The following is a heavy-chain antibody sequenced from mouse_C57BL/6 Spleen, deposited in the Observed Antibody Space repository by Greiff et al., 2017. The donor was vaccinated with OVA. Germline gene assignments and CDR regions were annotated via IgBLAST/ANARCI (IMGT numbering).Heavy chain of an antibody. CDR1: GFSLTRYG. D-gene: IGHD1-1*01. Sequence: VQLQQSGPGLVAPSQSLSITCTVSGFSLTRYGVHWVRQPPGKGLEWLVVIWSDGSTTYNSALKSRLSISKDNSKSQVFLKMNSLQTDDTAMYYCARHDYYGSSYYAMDYWGQGTSVTVSS. V-gene: IGHV2-6-1*01. CDR2: IWSDGST. CDR3: ARHDYYGSSYYAMDY. J-gene: IGHJ4*01.